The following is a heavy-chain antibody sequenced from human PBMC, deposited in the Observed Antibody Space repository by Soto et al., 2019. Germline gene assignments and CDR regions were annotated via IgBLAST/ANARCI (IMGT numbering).Heavy chain of an antibody. CDR2: INAGNGNT. D-gene: IGHD6-13*01. J-gene: IGHJ6*02. Sequence: QVQRVQSGAEVKKPGASVKVSCKASGYTFTSYAMHWVRQAPGQRLEWMGWINAGNGNTKYSQKFQGRDTITRDTSASTDYMELSSLRSEDTALYYYARGQQGRTRFGMDVWGQGTTVNVSS. CDR1: GYTFTSYA. CDR3: ARGQQGRTRFGMDV. V-gene: IGHV1-3*01.